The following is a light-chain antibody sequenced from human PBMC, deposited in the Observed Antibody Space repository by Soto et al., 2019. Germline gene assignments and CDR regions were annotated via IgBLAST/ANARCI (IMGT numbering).Light chain of an antibody. CDR2: DDS. CDR3: QVWDSSSDHVI. V-gene: IGLV3-21*02. Sequence: SYELTQPPSVSVAPGQTASITCGGNVIGSISGHWYQQKPGHAPVLVVFDDSDRPSGIPERCSGSNTRNTATLTISRVEAGDEDDDYCQVWDSSSDHVIFGGGTKLTVL. J-gene: IGLJ2*01. CDR1: VIGSIS.